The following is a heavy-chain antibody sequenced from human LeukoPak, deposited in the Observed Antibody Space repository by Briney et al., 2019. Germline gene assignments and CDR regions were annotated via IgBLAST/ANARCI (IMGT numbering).Heavy chain of an antibody. CDR3: ARSSGYYYYYGMDV. V-gene: IGHV1-2*02. J-gene: IGHJ6*02. CDR2: INPNSGGT. D-gene: IGHD3-22*01. CDR1: GYTFTGYY. Sequence: GASVKVSCKASGYTFTGYYMHWVRQAPGQGLEWMGWINPNSGGTNYAQKFQGRVTITRDTSISTAYMELSGLRSDDTAMYYCARSSGYYYYYGMDVWGQGTTVTVSS.